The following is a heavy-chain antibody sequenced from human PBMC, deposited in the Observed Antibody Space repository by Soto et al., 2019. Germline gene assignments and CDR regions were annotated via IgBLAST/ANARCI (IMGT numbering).Heavy chain of an antibody. CDR3: ARDFGVQELDY. CDR1: GFTFSSFW. D-gene: IGHD3-3*01. CDR2: INQDGSEK. J-gene: IGHJ4*02. V-gene: IGHV3-7*01. Sequence: AGGSLRLSCAASGFTFSSFWITWVRQAPGKGLEWVANINQDGSEKHYVDSVKGRFTLSRDNAENSVYLQMNSLRADDTAVYYCARDFGVQELDYWGQGTLVTVSS.